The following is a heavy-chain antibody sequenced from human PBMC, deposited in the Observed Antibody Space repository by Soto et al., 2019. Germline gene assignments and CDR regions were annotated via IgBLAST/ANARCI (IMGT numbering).Heavy chain of an antibody. D-gene: IGHD6-6*01. Sequence: PGKGLEWLSSISANGRNAYYADSVKGRFTISRDRSKNTLYLQLDSLRVEDTAIYFCAKVLSSLGRLAWGQPVDALGQET. J-gene: IGHJ5*02. CDR3: AKVLSSLGRLAWGQPVDA. V-gene: IGHV3-23*01. CDR2: ISANGRNA.